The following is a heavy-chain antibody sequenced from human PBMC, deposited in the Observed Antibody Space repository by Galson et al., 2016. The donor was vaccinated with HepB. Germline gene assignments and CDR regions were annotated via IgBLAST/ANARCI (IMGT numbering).Heavy chain of an antibody. V-gene: IGHV3-43*01. Sequence: FTFDDYTMHWVRQAPGKGLEWVSLINWDGGSTYYADSVKGRFTIPRDNSKNSLYLQMNSLRTEDTALYYCAKSFSGYDSLLGYWGQGTLVSVSS. CDR3: AKSFSGYDSLLGY. CDR1: FTFDDYT. CDR2: INWDGGST. D-gene: IGHD5-12*01. J-gene: IGHJ4*02.